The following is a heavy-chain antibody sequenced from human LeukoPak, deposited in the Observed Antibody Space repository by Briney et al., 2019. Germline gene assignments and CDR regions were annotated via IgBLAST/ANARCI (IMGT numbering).Heavy chain of an antibody. Sequence: SETLSLTCTVSGDSISSGDHYWSWIRQPPGKGLEWIGEINHSGSTNYNPSLKSRVTISVDTSKNQFSLKLTSVTAADTAVYYCARHLLGELLRLNWFDPWGQGTLVTVSS. CDR2: INHSGST. D-gene: IGHD1-26*01. CDR3: ARHLLGELLRLNWFDP. CDR1: GDSISSGDHY. V-gene: IGHV4-61*08. J-gene: IGHJ5*02.